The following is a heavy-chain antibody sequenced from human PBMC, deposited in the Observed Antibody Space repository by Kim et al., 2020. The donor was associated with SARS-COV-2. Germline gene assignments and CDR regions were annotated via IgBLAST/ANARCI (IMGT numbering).Heavy chain of an antibody. CDR2: IYSGGST. CDR3: ARIVSVFDFWSGYFDY. D-gene: IGHD3-3*01. V-gene: IGHV3-53*04. CDR1: GFTVSSNY. J-gene: IGHJ4*02. Sequence: GGSLRLSCAASGFTVSSNYMSWVRQAPGKGLEWVSVIYSGGSTYYADSVKGRFTISRHNSKNTLYLQMNSLRAEDTAVYYCARIVSVFDFWSGYFDYWGQGTLVTVSS.